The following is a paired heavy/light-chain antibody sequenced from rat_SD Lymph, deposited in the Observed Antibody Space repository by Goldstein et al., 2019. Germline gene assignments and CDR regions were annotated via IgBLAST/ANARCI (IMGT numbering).Heavy chain of an antibody. CDR1: GFTFSDYN. D-gene: IGHD1-12*03. CDR3: ATHGNYYDGYYPFDY. CDR2: IIYDGSRT. J-gene: IGHJ2*01. Sequence: EVQLVESGGGLVQPGRSLKLSCAASGFTFSDYNMAWVRQAPKKGLEWVATIIYDGSRTYYRDSVKGRFTISRDNAKSTLYLQMDSLRSEDTATYYCATHGNYYDGYYPFDYWGQGVMVTVSS. V-gene: IGHV5S10*01.
Light chain of an antibody. Sequence: DTVLTQSPALAVSPGERVTISCRASESVSTRMHWYQQKPGQQPKLLIYGASNLESGVPARFSGSGSGTDFTLTIDPVEANDTATYFCQQSWNDPRTFGGGTKLELK. J-gene: IGKJ1*01. V-gene: IGKV3S10*01. CDR3: QQSWNDPRT. CDR2: GAS. CDR1: ESVSTR.